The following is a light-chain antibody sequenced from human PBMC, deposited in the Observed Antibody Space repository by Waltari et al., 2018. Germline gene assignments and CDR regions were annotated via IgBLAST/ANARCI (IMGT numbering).Light chain of an antibody. V-gene: IGKV1-5*03. CDR3: QQYISYSRT. CDR2: QAS. J-gene: IGKJ1*01. CDR1: QIIKTW. Sequence: DIQMTQSPSTLSPSVGDRVTLTCRSSQIIKTWLAWYQQKPGKAPKVLIYQASTLETGVPSRFSGSGSGTEFTLTISSLQPDDFATYYCQQYISYSRTFGQGTKVEIK.